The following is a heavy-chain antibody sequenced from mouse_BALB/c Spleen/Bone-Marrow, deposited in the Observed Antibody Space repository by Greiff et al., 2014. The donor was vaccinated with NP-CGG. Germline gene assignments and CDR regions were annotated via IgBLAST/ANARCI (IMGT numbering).Heavy chain of an antibody. V-gene: IGHV1S30*01. CDR3: ARQLYGNYAY. D-gene: IGHD2-10*02. J-gene: IGHJ3*01. CDR1: GYSFTGYY. Sequence: VQLQQSGPELVKPGPSVKISCKASGYSFTGYYMHWVKQSHGKSLEWIGEINPYNGGTSYNQKFKGKATLTVDASSSTAFMELHSLTSEDSVVYYGARQLYGNYAYWGQGTLVTVSA. CDR2: INPYNGGT.